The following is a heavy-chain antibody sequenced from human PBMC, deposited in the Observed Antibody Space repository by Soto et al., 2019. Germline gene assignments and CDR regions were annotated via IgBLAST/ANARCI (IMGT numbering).Heavy chain of an antibody. CDR2: IKSKTDGGTT. J-gene: IGHJ4*02. CDR1: GFTFSNAW. V-gene: IGHV3-15*01. Sequence: PGGSLRLSCAASGFTFSNAWMTWVRQAPGKGLEWLGRIKSKTDGGTTYYAAPVKGRFTISRDDSKNAVCLQINSLKTEDTGVYYCSTTGTIDYWGQGALVTVSS. CDR3: STTGTIDY. D-gene: IGHD1-1*01.